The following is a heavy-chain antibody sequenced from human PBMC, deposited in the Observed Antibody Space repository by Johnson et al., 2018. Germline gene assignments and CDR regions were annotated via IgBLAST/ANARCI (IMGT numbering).Heavy chain of an antibody. Sequence: VQLVESGGGLVQPGGSLRLSCGISGFTFSSYWMHWVRQVPGKGLVWVSCIHYDGPFTRYADSVQGLFTISRDNAKNMLSLQMNSLRVEDTALYYCAREKDSSTPNDYYHYGMDVWGPGTTVTVSS. CDR3: AREKDSSTPNDYYHYGMDV. D-gene: IGHD4/OR15-4a*01. CDR2: IHYDGPFT. V-gene: IGHV3-74*01. CDR1: GFTFSSYW. J-gene: IGHJ6*02.